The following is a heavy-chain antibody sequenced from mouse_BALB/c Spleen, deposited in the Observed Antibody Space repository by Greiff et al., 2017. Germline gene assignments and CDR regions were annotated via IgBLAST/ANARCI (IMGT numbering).Heavy chain of an antibody. V-gene: IGHV5-4*02. CDR1: GFTFSDYY. D-gene: IGHD2-2*01. CDR3: AGYPYYYAMDY. Sequence: EVKLMESGGGLVKPGGSLKLSCAASGFTFSDYYMYWVRQTPEKRLEWVATISDGGSYTYYPDSVKGRFTISRDNAKNNLYLQMSSLKSEDTAMYYCAGYPYYYAMDYWGQGTSVTVSS. J-gene: IGHJ4*01. CDR2: ISDGGSYT.